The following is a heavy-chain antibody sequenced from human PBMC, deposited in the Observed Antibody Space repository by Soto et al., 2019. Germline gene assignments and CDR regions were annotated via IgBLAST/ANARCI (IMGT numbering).Heavy chain of an antibody. D-gene: IGHD2-15*01. Sequence: QAHLVESGGGVVQPGTSLRLSCAASGVSFNSYDMHWVRQAPGKGPEWVAIISYDGSNTYYSDSVRGRFTISRDNSKDTLYLQMHSLRSEDTAIYYCARISRYCSGVDCHDWGQGTQVTVSS. J-gene: IGHJ4*02. CDR2: ISYDGSNT. CDR3: ARISRYCSGVDCHD. CDR1: GVSFNSYD. V-gene: IGHV3-30*03.